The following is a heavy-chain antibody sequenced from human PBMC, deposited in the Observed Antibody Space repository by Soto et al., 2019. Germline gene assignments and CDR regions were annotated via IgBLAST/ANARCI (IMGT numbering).Heavy chain of an antibody. J-gene: IGHJ4*02. D-gene: IGHD6-13*01. CDR2: ISKSGGGT. CDR3: AKTSSLFDY. V-gene: IGHV3-23*01. Sequence: EVQLLESGGGLVQPGGSLRLSCAASGFTFSNYAMSWVRQAPGKGLEWVSSISKSGGGTYYADSVKGRFTISRDNSKNTLYLQMNSLNAEDTAVYSCAKTSSLFDYWGQGTLVTVSS. CDR1: GFTFSNYA.